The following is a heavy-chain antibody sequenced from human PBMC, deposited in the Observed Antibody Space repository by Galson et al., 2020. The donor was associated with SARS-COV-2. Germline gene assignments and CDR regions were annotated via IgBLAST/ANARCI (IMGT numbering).Heavy chain of an antibody. V-gene: IGHV1-8*01. D-gene: IGHD1-26*01. CDR1: GYTFTSYD. CDR2: MNPNSGNS. J-gene: IGHJ4*02. Sequence: ASVKVSCKASGYTFTSYDINWVRQAPGQGLEWMGWMNPNSGNSGHAQKFQGRVTMTRNTSISTAYMELSSLRSEDTAVYYCATPLVGGTFDYWGQGTLVTVSS. CDR3: ATPLVGGTFDY.